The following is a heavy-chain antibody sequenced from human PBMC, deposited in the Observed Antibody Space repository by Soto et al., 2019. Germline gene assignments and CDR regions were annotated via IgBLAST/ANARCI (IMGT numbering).Heavy chain of an antibody. CDR1: GLTFRSFG. CDR2: IWADGTNK. D-gene: IGHD3-10*01. V-gene: IGHV3-33*01. CDR3: ARDQVTWAAMDV. J-gene: IGHJ6*02. Sequence: QVQLVESGGGVVQPGKSLRLSCAASGLTFRSFGMHWARQAPGKGLEWLAVIWADGTNKYYADSVKGRFTVSRDNSKNTLYLQMNTLRVEDTAVYYCARDQVTWAAMDVWGPGTTVIVSS.